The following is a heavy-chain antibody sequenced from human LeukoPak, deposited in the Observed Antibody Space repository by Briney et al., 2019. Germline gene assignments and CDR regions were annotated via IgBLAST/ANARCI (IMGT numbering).Heavy chain of an antibody. CDR2: IYTSGST. D-gene: IGHD6-19*01. J-gene: IGHJ4*02. CDR3: ARQLYSSGWYRD. V-gene: IGHV4-4*07. Sequence: SETLSLTCTVSGGSTSSYYWSWIRQPAGKGLEWIGRIYTSGSTNYNPSLKSRVTMSVDTSKNQFSLKLSSVTAADTAVYYCARQLYSSGWYRDWGQGTLVTVSS. CDR1: GGSTSSYY.